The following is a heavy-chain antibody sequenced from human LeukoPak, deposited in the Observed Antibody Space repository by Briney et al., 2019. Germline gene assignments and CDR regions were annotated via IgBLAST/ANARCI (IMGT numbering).Heavy chain of an antibody. D-gene: IGHD4-23*01. CDR2: INEDGRVT. Sequence: GGSLRLSCAASRFNVNNYWMHWVRQAPGKGLVWVSRINEDGRVTSYAGSVRGRFTISRDSVENTLHLQMNSLRAEDTAVYYCVKDFGGNSDYWGEGTLVTVSS. CDR3: VKDFGGNSDY. CDR1: RFNVNNYW. J-gene: IGHJ4*02. V-gene: IGHV3-74*01.